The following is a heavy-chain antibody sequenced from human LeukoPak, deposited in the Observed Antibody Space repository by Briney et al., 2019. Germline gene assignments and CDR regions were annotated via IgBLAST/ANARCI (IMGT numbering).Heavy chain of an antibody. J-gene: IGHJ5*02. D-gene: IGHD2-15*01. CDR1: GGSFSGYY. CDR3: ASGGYCSGGSCYQNWFDP. V-gene: IGHV4-34*01. Sequence: SETLSLTCAVSGGSFSGYYWSWMRQPPGKGLEWIGEINHSGSTNYNPSLKSRVTISADPSKNQFSLKLSSVTAADTAVYYCASGGYCSGGSCYQNWFDPWGQGTLVTVSS. CDR2: INHSGST.